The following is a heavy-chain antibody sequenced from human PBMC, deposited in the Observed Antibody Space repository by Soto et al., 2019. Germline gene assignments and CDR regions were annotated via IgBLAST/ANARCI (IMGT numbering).Heavy chain of an antibody. CDR1: GGSISSGSYY. Sequence: SETLSLTCTVSGGSISSGSYYWSWIRQHPGKGLEWMGYIYYTGSTYYNPALRSRVTISLDTSTNEFSLKLSSVTAADTAVYYCARCRSRASSGYPLDYWGQGTLVTVSS. CDR2: IYYTGST. J-gene: IGHJ4*02. D-gene: IGHD3-22*01. CDR3: ARCRSRASSGYPLDY. V-gene: IGHV4-31*03.